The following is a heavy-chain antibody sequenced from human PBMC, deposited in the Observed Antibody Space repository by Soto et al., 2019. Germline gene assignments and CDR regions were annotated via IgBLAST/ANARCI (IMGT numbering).Heavy chain of an antibody. D-gene: IGHD5-12*01. CDR1: GGSISSYY. Sequence: SETLSLTCTVSGGSISSYYWSWIRQRPGKGLEWIGYIYYSGSTNYNPSLKSRVTISVDTSKNQFSLKLSSVTAADTAVYYCARAYGGYADYWGQGALVTVS. J-gene: IGHJ4*02. CDR2: IYYSGST. CDR3: ARAYGGYADY. V-gene: IGHV4-59*13.